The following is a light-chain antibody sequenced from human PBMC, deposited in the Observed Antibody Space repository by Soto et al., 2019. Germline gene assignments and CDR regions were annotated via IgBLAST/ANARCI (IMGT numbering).Light chain of an antibody. V-gene: IGLV2-23*01. CDR1: SSDVGSYDL. CDR3: CSYAGASTYV. CDR2: EAT. Sequence: QSALTQPASVSGSPGQSITISCTGTSSDVGSYDLVSWYQQHPGKAPELMIYEATKRPSGVSVRFSGSKSGNTASLTISGLQAEDEADYYCCSYAGASTYVFGIGTKVTVL. J-gene: IGLJ1*01.